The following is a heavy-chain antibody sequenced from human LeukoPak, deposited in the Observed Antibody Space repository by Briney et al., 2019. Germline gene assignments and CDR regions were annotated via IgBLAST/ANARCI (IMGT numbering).Heavy chain of an antibody. V-gene: IGHV4-34*01. J-gene: IGHJ4*02. CDR2: INHSGST. D-gene: IGHD3-10*01. Sequence: PSETLSLTCAVYGGSFSGYYWSWIRQPPGKGLEWIGEINHSGSTNYHPSLKSRVTISVDTSKNQFSLKLSSVTAADTAVYYCARTMVRGVNYFDYWGQGTLVTVSS. CDR1: GGSFSGYY. CDR3: ARTMVRGVNYFDY.